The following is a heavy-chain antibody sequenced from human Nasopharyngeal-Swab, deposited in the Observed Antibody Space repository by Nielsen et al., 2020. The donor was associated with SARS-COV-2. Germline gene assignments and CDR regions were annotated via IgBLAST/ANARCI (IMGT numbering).Heavy chain of an antibody. CDR1: GGSISSYY. J-gene: IGHJ3*02. Sequence: SETLSLTCTVSGGSISSYYWSWIRQPPGKGLEWIGYIYYSGSTNYNPSLKSRVTISVDTSKNQFSLKLSSVTAADTAVYYCASYSSGYYMDDAFDIWGQGTMVTVSS. D-gene: IGHD3-22*01. CDR2: IYYSGST. V-gene: IGHV4-59*08. CDR3: ASYSSGYYMDDAFDI.